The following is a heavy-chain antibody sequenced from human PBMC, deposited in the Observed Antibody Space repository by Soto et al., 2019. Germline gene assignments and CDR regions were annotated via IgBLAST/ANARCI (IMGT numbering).Heavy chain of an antibody. CDR1: GGSFSGYY. CDR3: ARGDYYDSSGYYTI. V-gene: IGHV4-34*01. CDR2: INHSGRT. Sequence: SETLSLTCAVYGGSFSGYYWSWIRQPSGKGQEWIGEINHSGRTSYNPSLKSRVTISVDTSKNQFSLKLSSVTAAYTAVYYCARGDYYDSSGYYTIWGQGTLVTVSS. D-gene: IGHD3-22*01. J-gene: IGHJ4*02.